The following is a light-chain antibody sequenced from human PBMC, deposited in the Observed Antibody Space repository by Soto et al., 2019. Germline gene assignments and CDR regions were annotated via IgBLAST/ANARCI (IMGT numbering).Light chain of an antibody. Sequence: DIQMTQSPSTLSASVGDSVTITCRASQSISGWLAWDQEEPGKASRLLIYEASTLDNGVPSRFSGSLVGTEFILTVSSLQPDDSATYYCQQYSDTWTFGQGTKVDIK. V-gene: IGKV1-5*03. J-gene: IGKJ1*01. CDR3: QQYSDTWT. CDR1: QSISGW. CDR2: EAS.